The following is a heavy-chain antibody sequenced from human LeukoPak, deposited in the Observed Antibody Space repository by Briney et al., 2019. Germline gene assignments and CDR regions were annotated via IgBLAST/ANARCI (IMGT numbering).Heavy chain of an antibody. Sequence: TSQTLSLTCTVSGGSISSGGYYWSWIRQHPGKGLEWIGYIYYSGSTYYNPSLKSRVTISVDTSKNQFSLKLSSVTAADTAVYYCASAGEENYDFWSGPSPRFDPWGQGTLVTVSS. D-gene: IGHD3-3*01. CDR3: ASAGEENYDFWSGPSPRFDP. CDR2: IYYSGST. V-gene: IGHV4-31*03. J-gene: IGHJ5*02. CDR1: GGSISSGGYY.